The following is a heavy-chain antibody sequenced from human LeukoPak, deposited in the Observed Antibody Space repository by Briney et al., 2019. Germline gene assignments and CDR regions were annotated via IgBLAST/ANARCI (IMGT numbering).Heavy chain of an antibody. CDR3: ARGQRYYHYMDV. J-gene: IGHJ6*03. V-gene: IGHV3-48*04. Sequence: PGGSLRLSCAASGFTFQNYNMHWIRQAPGKGLGWVSYIHSTGSSMYYADSVKGRFTVSRDNAKNSLYLQMNSLRAEDTDVYYCARGQRYYHYMDVWGKGTTVTVSS. CDR1: GFTFQNYN. CDR2: IHSTGSSM.